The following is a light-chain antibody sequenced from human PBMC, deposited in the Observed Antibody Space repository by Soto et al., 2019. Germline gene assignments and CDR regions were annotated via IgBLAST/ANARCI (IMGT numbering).Light chain of an antibody. CDR2: SAS. CDR1: QNIRTY. Sequence: DIQMTQSPYSLSASVGDSVTITCRASQNIRTYLNWYQQKPGRAPKLLIHSASALPSGVPSRFSGSGSGTDFTLTISSLQPEDFVTYYCQQSYSTPITFGQGTRLEIK. V-gene: IGKV1-39*01. J-gene: IGKJ5*01. CDR3: QQSYSTPIT.